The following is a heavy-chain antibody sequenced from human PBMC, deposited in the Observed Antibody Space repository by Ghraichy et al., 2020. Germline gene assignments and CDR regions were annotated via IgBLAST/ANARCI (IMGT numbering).Heavy chain of an antibody. J-gene: IGHJ3*02. CDR3: ARLRSLLAGYDGFDI. D-gene: IGHD6-19*01. V-gene: IGHV4-39*01. CDR1: GASINERTYY. Sequence: SETLSLTCSVSGASINERTYYWGWIRQPPGKGLEWIGSVYYSGSTYYNLSPQSRLTISADTSKNQFSLRLSSVTAADTAVYYCARLRSLLAGYDGFDIWGQGTMVTVSS. CDR2: VYYSGST.